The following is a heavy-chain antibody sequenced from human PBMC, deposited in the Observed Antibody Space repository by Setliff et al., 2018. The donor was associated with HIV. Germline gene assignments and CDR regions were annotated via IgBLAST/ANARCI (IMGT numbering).Heavy chain of an antibody. D-gene: IGHD3-10*01. J-gene: IGHJ3*02. CDR1: GFTFRDYA. Sequence: GGSLRLSCAASGFTFRDYAMIWVRQAPGMGLEWVSSISWNSGTIDYADSVKGRFTISRDNAKNSLYLQMNSLRTEDMALYYCARDFSGLLHDQIDAFNIWGQGTMVTVSS. CDR2: ISWNSGTI. V-gene: IGHV3-9*03. CDR3: ARDFSGLLHDQIDAFNI.